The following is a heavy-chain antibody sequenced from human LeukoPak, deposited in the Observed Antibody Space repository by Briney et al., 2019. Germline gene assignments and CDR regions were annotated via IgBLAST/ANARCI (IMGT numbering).Heavy chain of an antibody. CDR2: INPNSGAT. Sequence: ASVKVSCKASGYTFTDYFMHWVRQAPGQGLEYMGWINPNSGATKYAPDFQGIVTMTRDTSIGTVYMELSGLRSDDTAVYFCARNHQLKRRTDYNGMDVWGQGTTVTVSS. V-gene: IGHV1-2*02. CDR3: ARNHQLKRRTDYNGMDV. CDR1: GYTFTDYF. J-gene: IGHJ6*02. D-gene: IGHD1-1*01.